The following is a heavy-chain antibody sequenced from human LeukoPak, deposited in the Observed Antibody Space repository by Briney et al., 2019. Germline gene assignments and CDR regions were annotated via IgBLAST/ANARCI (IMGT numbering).Heavy chain of an antibody. V-gene: IGHV3-74*01. Sequence: GGSLRLSCAASGFTFSSYWMHWVRQAPGKGLVWVSRINSDGSSTSYADSVKGRFTMSRDNAKKKLYLQMNSLRAEDTAVYYCARVDTTFGEVPVYWGQGTLVTVSS. J-gene: IGHJ4*02. CDR2: INSDGSST. D-gene: IGHD3-3*01. CDR3: ARVDTTFGEVPVY. CDR1: GFTFSSYW.